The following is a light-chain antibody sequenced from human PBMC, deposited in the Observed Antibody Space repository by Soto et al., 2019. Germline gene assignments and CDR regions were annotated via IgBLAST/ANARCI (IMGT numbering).Light chain of an antibody. CDR2: AAS. J-gene: IGKJ4*01. V-gene: IGKV1D-12*01. CDR1: QGIGSW. CDR3: QQANSFPPT. Sequence: DIQLAQSPSSVSASVGARVTITCRASQGIGSWLAWYQQKPGKAPKLLIYAASTLQSGVRSRFSGSGSGTDFTLAISSLQPEDFASYHCQQANSFPPTFGGGTKVEIQ.